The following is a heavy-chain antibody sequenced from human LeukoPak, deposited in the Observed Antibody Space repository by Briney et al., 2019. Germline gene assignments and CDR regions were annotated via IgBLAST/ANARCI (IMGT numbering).Heavy chain of an antibody. J-gene: IGHJ4*02. CDR2: FDPEDGET. D-gene: IGHD6-13*01. V-gene: IGHV1-24*01. CDR3: ATDEGSSWYSVLRY. CDR1: GYTLTQLS. Sequence: ASVKVSCTVSGYTLTQLSMHVVRQARGKGLEWMGGFDPEDGETIYAQKFQSRVTMTEDTSTDTAYMELSSLRSEDTAVYYCATDEGSSWYSVLRYWGQGTLVTVSS.